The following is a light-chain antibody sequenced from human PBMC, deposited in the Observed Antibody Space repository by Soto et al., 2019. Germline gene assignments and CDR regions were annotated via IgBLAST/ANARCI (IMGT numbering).Light chain of an antibody. Sequence: QSALTQPASVSGCPGQSITISCTGTTSDVGAYDYVSWYQQHPGKAPKLIIFGVSNRPSGVSTRFSGSKSGNTASLTISGLQPENEADYYCNSYTTSTTYVFGTGTKVTVL. CDR3: NSYTTSTTYV. V-gene: IGLV2-14*03. J-gene: IGLJ1*01. CDR1: TSDVGAYDY. CDR2: GVS.